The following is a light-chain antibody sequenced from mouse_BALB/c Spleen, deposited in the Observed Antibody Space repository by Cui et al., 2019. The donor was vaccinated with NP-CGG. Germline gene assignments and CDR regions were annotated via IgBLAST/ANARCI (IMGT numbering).Light chain of an antibody. CDR3: ALWYSNHWV. CDR2: GTN. V-gene: IGLV1*01. J-gene: IGLJ1*01. Sequence: QAVVTQESALPTSPGVTVTLTCRSSTGAVTTSNYANWVQEKPDHLFTGLIGGTNNRAPGVPARFSGSLIGDKAALTITGAQTEDEAIYFCALWYSNHWVFGGGTKLTVL. CDR1: TGAVTTSNY.